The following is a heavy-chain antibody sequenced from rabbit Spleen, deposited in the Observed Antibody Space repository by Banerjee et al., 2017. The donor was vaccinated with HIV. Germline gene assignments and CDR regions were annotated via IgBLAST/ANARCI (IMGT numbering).Heavy chain of an antibody. Sequence: QEQLVESGGGLVKPGASLTLTCTASGFSFSSSYDMCWVRQAPGKGLEWIGYIDPIFGNTYYASWVNGRFSISSHNAQNTLYLQLNSLTAADTAAYFCARDGYSRGWGIILYYFNLWGQGTLVTVS. CDR2: IDPIFGNT. J-gene: IGHJ4*01. CDR1: GFSFSSSYD. V-gene: IGHV1S43*01. CDR3: ARDGYSRGWGIILYYFNL. D-gene: IGHD4-1*01.